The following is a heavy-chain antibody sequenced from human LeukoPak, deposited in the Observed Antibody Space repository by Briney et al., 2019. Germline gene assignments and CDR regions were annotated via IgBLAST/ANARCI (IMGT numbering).Heavy chain of an antibody. Sequence: PSETLSLTCTVSGGSVSSGSYYWSWIRQPPGKGLEWIGYIYYSGSTNYNPSLKSRVTISVDTFKNQFSLKLSSVTAADTAVYYCARADPPYYDSSGYLDYWGQGTLVTVSS. CDR1: GGSVSSGSYY. CDR3: ARADPPYYDSSGYLDY. CDR2: IYYSGST. V-gene: IGHV4-61*01. D-gene: IGHD3-22*01. J-gene: IGHJ4*02.